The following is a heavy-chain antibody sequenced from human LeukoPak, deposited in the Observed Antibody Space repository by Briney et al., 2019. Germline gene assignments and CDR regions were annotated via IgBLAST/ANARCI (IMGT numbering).Heavy chain of an antibody. CDR3: VRDVGAVRGEVYFDY. V-gene: IGHV3-21*06. CDR2: ITGSGPYI. CDR1: GFTFSTFA. Sequence: GGSLRLSCAASGFTFSTFAMHWVRLSPGKGLEWVSSITGSGPYILYADSVKLRFTISRDNTKNLLYLEMNSLRAEDTAMYYCVRDVGAVRGEVYFDYWGQGTLVTVSS. D-gene: IGHD3-16*01. J-gene: IGHJ4*02.